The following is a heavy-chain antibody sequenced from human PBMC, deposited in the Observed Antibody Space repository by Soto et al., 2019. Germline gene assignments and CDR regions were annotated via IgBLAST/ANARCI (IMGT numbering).Heavy chain of an antibody. CDR2: ISRDSTSI. CDR3: ARDLTRIRCYFDY. J-gene: IGHJ4*02. D-gene: IGHD4-17*01. CDR1: GFSLSNYS. Sequence: PGGSLRLSCAASGFSLSNYSMNWVRQAPWKGLEWVSYISRDSTSIYYADSVKGRFTISRDNAKNSLYLQMNSLRAEDTAVYYCARDLTRIRCYFDYWAQGTLVTV. V-gene: IGHV3-48*04.